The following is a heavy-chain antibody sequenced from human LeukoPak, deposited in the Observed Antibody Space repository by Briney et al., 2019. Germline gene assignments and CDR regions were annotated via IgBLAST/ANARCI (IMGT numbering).Heavy chain of an antibody. J-gene: IGHJ6*03. CDR1: GFTFSSYA. D-gene: IGHD3-16*01. Sequence: GGSLRLPCAASGFTFSSYAMSWVRQAPGKGLEWVSAISGSGGSTYYADSVKGRFTISRDNSKNTLYLQMNSLRAEDTAVYYCVKDGSWGDYYFYFYIDVWGKGITVTVSS. CDR2: ISGSGGST. V-gene: IGHV3-23*01. CDR3: VKDGSWGDYYFYFYIDV.